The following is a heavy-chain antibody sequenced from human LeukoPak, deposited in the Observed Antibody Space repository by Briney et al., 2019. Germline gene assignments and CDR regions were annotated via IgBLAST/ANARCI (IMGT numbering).Heavy chain of an antibody. CDR1: GYSISSGYY. D-gene: IGHD2-2*01. CDR3: AGGLAYCSSTSCHDY. V-gene: IGHV4-38-2*01. CDR2: IYHSGST. J-gene: IGHJ4*02. Sequence: PSETLSLTCAVSGYSISSGYYWGWIRQPPGKGLEWIGSIYHSGSTYYNPSLKSRVTRSVDTSKNQFSLKLSSVTAADTAVYYCAGGLAYCSSTSCHDYWGQGTLVTVSS.